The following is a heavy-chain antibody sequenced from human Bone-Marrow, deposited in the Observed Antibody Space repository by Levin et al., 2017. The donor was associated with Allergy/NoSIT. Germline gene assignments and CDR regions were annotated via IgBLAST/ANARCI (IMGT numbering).Heavy chain of an antibody. Sequence: GGSLRLSCAASGFTFSHYAFHWVRQAPGKGLEWVAIISYDGSDESYADSVKGRFTIFRDNSKNTLYLQMNSLRGDDAAVYYCARDIASRPRRFDYWGQGSLVTVSS. D-gene: IGHD6-6*01. V-gene: IGHV3-30*04. CDR3: ARDIASRPRRFDY. CDR1: GFTFSHYA. CDR2: ISYDGSDE. J-gene: IGHJ4*02.